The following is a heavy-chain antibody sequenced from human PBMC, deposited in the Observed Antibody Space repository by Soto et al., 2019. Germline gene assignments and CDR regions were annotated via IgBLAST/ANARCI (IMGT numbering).Heavy chain of an antibody. V-gene: IGHV3-30*18. CDR3: AKDRGVAVTTRFFGN. CDR1: GLKFSSYG. Sequence: LRLSDAASGLKFSSYGRHWVRQAPGKGLEWVAVISYDGRNKNYADSVKGRFTISRDNSKNTLYLQMNSLRAEDTAVYYCAKDRGVAVTTRFFGNWRQGTLVPVSS. CDR2: ISYDGRNK. D-gene: IGHD4-17*01. J-gene: IGHJ4*02.